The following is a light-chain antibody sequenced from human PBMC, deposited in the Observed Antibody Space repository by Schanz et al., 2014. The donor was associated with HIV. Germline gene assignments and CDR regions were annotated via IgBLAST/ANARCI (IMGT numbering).Light chain of an antibody. CDR1: SSNIGAGYD. CDR2: LNS. CDR3: SSYTTSNTHV. Sequence: QSVLTQPPSVSAAPGQRVTISCTGSSSNIGAGYDVHWDPQLPGTAPKLLIYLNSNRPSGVSNRFSGSKSGNTASLTISGLQAEDEADYYCSSYTTSNTHVFGSGTKVTVL. J-gene: IGLJ1*01. V-gene: IGLV1-40*01.